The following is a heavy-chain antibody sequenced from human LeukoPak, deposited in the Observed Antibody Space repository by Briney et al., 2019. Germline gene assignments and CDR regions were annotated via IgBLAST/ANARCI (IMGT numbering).Heavy chain of an antibody. Sequence: ASVKLSCKASGYTFTSYYMHWVRQAPGQGLEWMGIINPSGGSTSYAQKFQGRVTMTRDTSTSTVYMELSSLRSEDTAVYYCARETYYYDSSPEGAFDIWGQGTMVTVSS. J-gene: IGHJ3*02. CDR3: ARETYYYDSSPEGAFDI. D-gene: IGHD3-22*01. CDR2: INPSGGST. V-gene: IGHV1-46*01. CDR1: GYTFTSYY.